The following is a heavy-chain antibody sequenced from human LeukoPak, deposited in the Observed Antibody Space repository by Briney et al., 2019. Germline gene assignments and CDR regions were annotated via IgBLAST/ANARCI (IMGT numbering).Heavy chain of an antibody. Sequence: GESLKISCKGSGYSFTSYWIGWVRQMPGKGLEWMGIIYPGDSDTRYSPSFQGQVTISADKSISTAYLQWSSLKASDTAMYYCARQCIAVAAPADDWGQGTLVTVSS. V-gene: IGHV5-51*01. J-gene: IGHJ4*02. D-gene: IGHD6-19*01. CDR3: ARQCIAVAAPADD. CDR2: IYPGDSDT. CDR1: GYSFTSYW.